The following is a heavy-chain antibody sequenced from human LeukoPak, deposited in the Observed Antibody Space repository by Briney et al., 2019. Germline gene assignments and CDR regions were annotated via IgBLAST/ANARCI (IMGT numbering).Heavy chain of an antibody. CDR2: INPKSGGT. CDR1: GYTFTGYY. Sequence: ASVKVSCKASGYTFTGYYLHWVRQAPGQGLEWMGWINPKSGGTKYAQKFQGRVTMTRDTSISTAYMELSRLRSDDTAVYYCARYRCKTTSGCEDTDAFDMWGQGTMVTVSS. J-gene: IGHJ3*02. CDR3: ARYRCKTTSGCEDTDAFDM. D-gene: IGHD2/OR15-2a*01. V-gene: IGHV1-2*02.